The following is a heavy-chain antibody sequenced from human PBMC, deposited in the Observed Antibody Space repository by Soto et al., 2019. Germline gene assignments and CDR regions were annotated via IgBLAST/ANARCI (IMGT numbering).Heavy chain of an antibody. J-gene: IGHJ5*02. CDR2: IDPSDSYT. D-gene: IGHD3-22*01. Sequence: GESLKISCKGSGYSFTSYWISWVRQMPGKGLEWMGRIDPSDSYTNYSPSFQGHVTISADKSISTAYLQWSSLKASDTAMYYCARQGTYYYDSSGYSWFDPWGQGTLVTVSS. CDR3: ARQGTYYYDSSGYSWFDP. CDR1: GYSFTSYW. V-gene: IGHV5-10-1*01.